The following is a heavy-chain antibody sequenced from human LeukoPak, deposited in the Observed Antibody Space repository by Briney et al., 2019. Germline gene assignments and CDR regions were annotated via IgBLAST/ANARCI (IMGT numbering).Heavy chain of an antibody. V-gene: IGHV4-39*07. CDR3: ARRQPTKWAHFDY. D-gene: IGHD2-2*01. J-gene: IGHJ4*02. CDR2: VFYSGST. Sequence: SVFYSGSTFYNPSLKSRVTISVDTSKNQFSLKLTSVTAADTAVYYCARRQPTKWAHFDYWGQGTLVTVSS.